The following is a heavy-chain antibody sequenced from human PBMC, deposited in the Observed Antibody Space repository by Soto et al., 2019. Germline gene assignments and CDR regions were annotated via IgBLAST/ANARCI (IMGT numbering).Heavy chain of an antibody. D-gene: IGHD5-18*01. CDR3: AHWRQLWLESHFDY. CDR1: GFSLSTSGVG. CDR2: IYWDDDK. V-gene: IGHV2-5*02. J-gene: IGHJ4*02. Sequence: QITLKESGPTLVKPTQTLTLTCTFSGFSLSTSGVGVGWIRQPPGKALEWLALIYWDDDKRYNPSLKSRLTINKDTSKNQVVLTMTNMHPVNTTTYYCAHWRQLWLESHFDYWGQGTLVTVSS.